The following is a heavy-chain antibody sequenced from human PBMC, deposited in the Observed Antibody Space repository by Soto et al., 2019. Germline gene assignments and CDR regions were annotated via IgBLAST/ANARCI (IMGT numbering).Heavy chain of an antibody. CDR2: ISSNGGST. D-gene: IGHD5-18*01. Sequence: GGSLRLSCSASGFTFSSYAIHWVRQAPWKGLEYVSAISSNGGSTYYADSVKGRFTISRDNSKNTLYLQMSSLRAEDTAVYYCASGYSYGVPMDVLGQRTTLALSS. J-gene: IGHJ6*02. CDR3: ASGYSYGVPMDV. CDR1: GFTFSSYA. V-gene: IGHV3-64D*06.